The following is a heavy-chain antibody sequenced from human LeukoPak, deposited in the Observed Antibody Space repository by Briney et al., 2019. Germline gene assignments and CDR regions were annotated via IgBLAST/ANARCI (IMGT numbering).Heavy chain of an antibody. D-gene: IGHD2-2*01. Sequence: SQTLSLTCGISRDSVSSNSVTLNWIRQSPSKSLEWLGRTYYRSTWYNDYAVSVRGRITVNPDTSKNQFSLHLNSVTPEDTAVYYCARRLTQYDCFDPWGQGILVTVSS. V-gene: IGHV6-1*01. J-gene: IGHJ5*02. CDR3: ARRLTQYDCFDP. CDR1: RDSVSSNSVT. CDR2: TYYRSTWYN.